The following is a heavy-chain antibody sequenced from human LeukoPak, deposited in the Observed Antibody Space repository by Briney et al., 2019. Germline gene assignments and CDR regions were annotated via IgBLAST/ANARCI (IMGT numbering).Heavy chain of an antibody. CDR1: GFTFSSYS. V-gene: IGHV3-21*01. CDR3: ASGVVVVPTSGIFDY. D-gene: IGHD3-22*01. Sequence: GGSLRLSCAASGFTFSSYSMNWVRQAPGKGLEWVSSISSSSSYIYYADSVKGRFTISGDNAKNSLYLQMNSLRAEDTAVYYCASGVVVVPTSGIFDYWGQGTLVTVSS. J-gene: IGHJ4*02. CDR2: ISSSSSYI.